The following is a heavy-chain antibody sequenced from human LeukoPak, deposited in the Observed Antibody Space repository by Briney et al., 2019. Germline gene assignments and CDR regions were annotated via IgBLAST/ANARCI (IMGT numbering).Heavy chain of an antibody. CDR2: INHSGST. J-gene: IGHJ5*02. Sequence: PSETLSLTCAVYGGSFSGYYWSWVRQPPGKGLEWLGEINHSGSTNYNPSLKSRVTISVDTSKNQFSLKLSSVTAADTAVYYCARATRRYCSSTSCYTGWFDPWGQGTLVTVSS. CDR1: GGSFSGYY. D-gene: IGHD2-2*02. V-gene: IGHV4-34*01. CDR3: ARATRRYCSSTSCYTGWFDP.